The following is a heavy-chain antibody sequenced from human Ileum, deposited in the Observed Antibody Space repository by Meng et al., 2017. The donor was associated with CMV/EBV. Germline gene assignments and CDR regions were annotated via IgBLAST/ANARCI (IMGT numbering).Heavy chain of an antibody. Sequence: VQLVGAGVFIVAPGLSLSFACPGYGFIFSHCPMLWVPQATGEGLLWLSRVSPDTNFITYVDSVTGRLYVSRDNANNTLYMQMNSLRVEDTAVYYCARAVSRIGDYWGQGTLVTVSS. D-gene: IGHD3-16*02. CDR1: GFIFSHCP. J-gene: IGHJ4*02. CDR3: ARAVSRIGDY. V-gene: IGHV3-74*03. CDR2: VSPDTNFI.